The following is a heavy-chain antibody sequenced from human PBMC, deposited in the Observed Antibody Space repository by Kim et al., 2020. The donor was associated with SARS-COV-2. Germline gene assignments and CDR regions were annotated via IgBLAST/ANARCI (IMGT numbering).Heavy chain of an antibody. D-gene: IGHD3-9*01. Sequence: SETLSLTCTVSGGSISNYYWSWIRQPPGKGLEWIGYISYSGNTKYNPSLKSRVTISVDTSKNQFSLKLSSVTAADTAVYYCAGAGVGGIFYYYGMDVWG. CDR3: AGAGVGGIFYYYGMDV. V-gene: IGHV4-59*13. CDR2: ISYSGNT. J-gene: IGHJ6*02. CDR1: GGSISNYY.